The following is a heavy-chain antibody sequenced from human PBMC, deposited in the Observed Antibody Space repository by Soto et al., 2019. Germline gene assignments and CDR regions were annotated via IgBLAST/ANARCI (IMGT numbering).Heavy chain of an antibody. CDR2: IYHSGST. V-gene: IGHV4-4*02. CDR3: ARGGNWNEIPLSRSLDY. Sequence: SETLSLTCAVSSGSISSSNWWSWVRQPPGKGLEWIGEIYHSGSTNYNPSLKSRVTISVDKSKNQFSLKLSPVTAADTAVYYCARGGNWNEIPLSRSLDYWGQGTLVTVSS. CDR1: SGSISSSNW. J-gene: IGHJ4*02. D-gene: IGHD1-1*01.